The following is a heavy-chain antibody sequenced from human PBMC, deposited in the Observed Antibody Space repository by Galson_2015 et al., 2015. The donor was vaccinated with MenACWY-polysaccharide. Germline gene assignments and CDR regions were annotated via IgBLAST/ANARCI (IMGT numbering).Heavy chain of an antibody. CDR1: GFTFSSYA. D-gene: IGHD5-12*01. Sequence: SLRLSCAASGFTFSSYAMHWVRQAPGKGLEWVAVISYDGSNKYYADSVKGRFTISRDNSKNTLYLQMNSLGAEDTAVYYCARSSGPPKDYYYYGMDIWGQGTSVTVSS. V-gene: IGHV3-30-3*01. J-gene: IGHJ6*02. CDR3: ARSSGPPKDYYYYGMDI. CDR2: ISYDGSNK.